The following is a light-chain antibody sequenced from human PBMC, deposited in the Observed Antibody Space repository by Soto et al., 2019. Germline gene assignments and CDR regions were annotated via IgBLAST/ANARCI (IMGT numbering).Light chain of an antibody. J-gene: IGLJ2*01. CDR1: SSDIGGYNF. Sequence: QSALTQPPSASGSPGQSVTISCTGTSSDIGGYNFVSWYQQHPGKAPKLMIYDVTKRPSGVPDRFSGSKSGNTASLTVSGLQAEDEADYYCASDAGANTLLFGGGTQLTVL. CDR2: DVT. CDR3: ASDAGANTLL. V-gene: IGLV2-8*01.